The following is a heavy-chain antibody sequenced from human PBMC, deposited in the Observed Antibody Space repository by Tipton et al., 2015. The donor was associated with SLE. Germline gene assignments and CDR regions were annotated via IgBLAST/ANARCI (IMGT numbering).Heavy chain of an antibody. CDR3: ARGVSAIGGWFDP. CDR1: GGSISSNY. Sequence: LRLSCSVSGGSISSNYWIWIRQPPGKGLEWIGDIHYSAGTNQNPSLKSRVTISVDTSKNQFSLKLSSVTAADTAVYYCARGVSAIGGWFDPWGQGTLVTVSS. V-gene: IGHV4-59*12. D-gene: IGHD2-15*01. J-gene: IGHJ5*02. CDR2: IHYSAGT.